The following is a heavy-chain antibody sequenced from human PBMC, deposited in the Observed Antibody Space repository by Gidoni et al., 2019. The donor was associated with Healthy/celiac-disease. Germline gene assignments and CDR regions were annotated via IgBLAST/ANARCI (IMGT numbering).Heavy chain of an antibody. J-gene: IGHJ2*01. CDR2: IKSKTDGGTT. Sequence: EVQLVESGGGLVKPGGSLRLSCAASGFTFSNARMSWVRQAPGKGLEWVGRIKSKTDGGTTDYAAPVKGRFTISRDDSKNTLYLQMNSLKTEDTAVYYCTTEVTTTWYFDLWGRGTLVTVSS. V-gene: IGHV3-15*01. D-gene: IGHD4-17*01. CDR3: TTEVTTTWYFDL. CDR1: GFTFSNAR.